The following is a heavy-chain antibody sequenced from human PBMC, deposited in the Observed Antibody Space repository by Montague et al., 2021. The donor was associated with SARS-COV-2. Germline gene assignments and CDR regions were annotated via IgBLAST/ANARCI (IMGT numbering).Heavy chain of an antibody. CDR2: IFHSGIT. CDR3: ARTEYNWNDWFDP. Sequence: SETLSLTCSVSGGSISRYYWSWIRQSPGKGLEWIGYIFHSGITDYKPSLKSRVTISVDMSKNQFSLQLNSVTAADSAVYYCARTEYNWNDWFDPWGQGTLVTVSS. CDR1: GGSISRYY. J-gene: IGHJ5*02. V-gene: IGHV4-59*13. D-gene: IGHD1-20*01.